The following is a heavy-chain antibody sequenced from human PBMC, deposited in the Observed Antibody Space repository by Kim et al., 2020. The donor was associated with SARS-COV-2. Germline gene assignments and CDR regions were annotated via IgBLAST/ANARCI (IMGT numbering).Heavy chain of an antibody. Sequence: YAQKFQGRVTMTEDTSTDTAYMELSSLRSEDTAVYYCARRTTYYYYGMDVWGQGTTVTVSS. V-gene: IGHV1-24*01. D-gene: IGHD1-1*01. J-gene: IGHJ6*02. CDR3: ARRTTYYYYGMDV.